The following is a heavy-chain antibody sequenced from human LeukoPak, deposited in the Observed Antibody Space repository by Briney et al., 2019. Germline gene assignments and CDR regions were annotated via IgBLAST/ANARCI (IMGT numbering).Heavy chain of an antibody. CDR1: GFTFSGYA. V-gene: IGHV3-23*01. J-gene: IGHJ4*02. CDR2: VGSGGVST. CDR3: ARGGGGSFFNY. D-gene: IGHD2-15*01. Sequence: GGSLRLSCAASGFTFSGYAMTWVRQAPGKGLEWVSTVGSGGVSTYYADSVEGRFTISRDNSKNTLYLQMNSLKDEDTAVYYCARGGGGSFFNYWGQGTLVTVSS.